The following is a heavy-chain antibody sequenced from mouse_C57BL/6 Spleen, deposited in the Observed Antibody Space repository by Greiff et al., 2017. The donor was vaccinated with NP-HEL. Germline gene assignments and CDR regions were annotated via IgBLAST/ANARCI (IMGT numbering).Heavy chain of an antibody. Sequence: DVQLQESGPGLVKPSQSLSLTCSVTGYSITSGYYWNWIRQFPGNKLEWMGYISYDGSNNYNPSLKNRISITRDTSKNQFFLKLNSVTTEDTATYYCARERFEDAMDYWGQGTSVTVSS. V-gene: IGHV3-6*01. J-gene: IGHJ4*01. CDR3: ARERFEDAMDY. CDR1: GYSITSGYY. CDR2: ISYDGSN.